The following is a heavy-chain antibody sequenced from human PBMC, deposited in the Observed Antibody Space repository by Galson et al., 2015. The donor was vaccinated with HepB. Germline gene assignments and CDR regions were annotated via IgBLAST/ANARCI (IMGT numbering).Heavy chain of an antibody. J-gene: IGHJ4*02. CDR3: SWLALDY. Sequence: SLRLSCAGSGSSFNDARMSWVRQAPGKGLEWVGRIKSNTDGGTVDYAAPVRGRFAISRDDSRKILYLQMNSLKTEDTAVYYCSWLALDYWGQGALVTVSS. V-gene: IGHV3-15*01. CDR2: IKSNTDGGTV. D-gene: IGHD5-12*01. CDR1: GSSFNDAR.